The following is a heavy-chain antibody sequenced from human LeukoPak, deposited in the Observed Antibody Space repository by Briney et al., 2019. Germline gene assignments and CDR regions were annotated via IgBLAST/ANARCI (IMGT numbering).Heavy chain of an antibody. J-gene: IGHJ5*02. CDR2: ISSSGSTI. CDR3: AREYYDFWSGYLNWFDP. CDR1: GFTFSSYE. V-gene: IGHV3-48*03. Sequence: GGSLRLSCAASGFTFSSYEMNWVRQAPGKGLEWVSYISSSGSTIYYADSVKGRLTISRDNAKNSLYLQMNSLRAEDTAVYYCAREYYDFWSGYLNWFDPWGQGTLVTVSS. D-gene: IGHD3-3*01.